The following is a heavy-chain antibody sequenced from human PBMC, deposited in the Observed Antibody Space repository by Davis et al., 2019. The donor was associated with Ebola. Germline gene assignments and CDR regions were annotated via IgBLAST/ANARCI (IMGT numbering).Heavy chain of an antibody. J-gene: IGHJ4*02. CDR2: ISGFNTNT. CDR1: GYTFTSYG. V-gene: IGHV1-18*04. D-gene: IGHD3-9*01. Sequence: ASVNVSCKSSGYTFTSYGLVWVRQAPGLGLEWVGWISGFNTNTNFAQKFQGRVTVSKDTSTNTAYMDLRSLTSDDTAIYYCARAPNYDVLTGTSSYYFDYWGQGTLVTVSS. CDR3: ARAPNYDVLTGTSSYYFDY.